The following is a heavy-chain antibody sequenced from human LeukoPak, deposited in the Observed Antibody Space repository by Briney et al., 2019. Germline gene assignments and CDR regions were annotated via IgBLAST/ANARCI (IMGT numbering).Heavy chain of an antibody. D-gene: IGHD6-6*01. J-gene: IGHJ4*02. CDR2: IYHSGST. CDR1: GYSINSISSTYY. CDR3: ASFRSSIFDY. V-gene: IGHV4-38-2*02. Sequence: PSDTLSLTCTVSGYSINSISSTYYWGWVRQSPGKGLEWIGSIYHSGSTYYNPSLQSRVTISIDTSKNQFSLKLSSVTAADTAGYYCASFRSSIFDYWGQGTLVTVSS.